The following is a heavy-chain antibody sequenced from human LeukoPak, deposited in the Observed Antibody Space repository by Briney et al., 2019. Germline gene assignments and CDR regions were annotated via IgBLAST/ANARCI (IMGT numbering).Heavy chain of an antibody. V-gene: IGHV4-34*01. Sequence: PSETLSLTCAVYDESLNGYYWSWIPQPPGKGLEWIGEMNDSGRTTYNPSLESRATISAERSKNQFSLKLTSVTAADTAVYYCASGSWSRRFAPWGQGTLVTVSS. CDR3: ASGSWSRRFAP. J-gene: IGHJ5*02. CDR1: DESLNGYY. CDR2: MNDSGRT. D-gene: IGHD1-14*01.